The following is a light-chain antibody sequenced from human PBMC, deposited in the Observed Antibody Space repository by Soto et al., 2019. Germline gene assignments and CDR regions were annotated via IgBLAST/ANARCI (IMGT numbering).Light chain of an antibody. CDR3: LQDYNYPWT. Sequence: AIQMTQSPSSLSASVGDRVTITCRASQGIRNDLGWYQQKPGKAPNLLIYATSSLQSGVPSRFSGSGSGTDFTLTISSLQPEDFATYYCLQDYNYPWTFGQGTKVEIK. V-gene: IGKV1-6*01. CDR2: ATS. J-gene: IGKJ1*01. CDR1: QGIRND.